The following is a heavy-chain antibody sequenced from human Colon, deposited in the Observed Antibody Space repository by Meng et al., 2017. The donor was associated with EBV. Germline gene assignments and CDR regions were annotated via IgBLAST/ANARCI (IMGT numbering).Heavy chain of an antibody. CDR1: GGSISSSSYS. CDR2: ISYGGST. CDR3: ARGIQIWHEIDY. J-gene: IGHJ4*02. V-gene: IGHV4-39*07. D-gene: IGHD5-18*01. Sequence: QLQLQESGPGLVKPSETLSLPCTSSGGSISSSSYSCAWIRQPPGKGLEWIGGISYGGSTSYNPSLKSLVTISIDTSKNQFSLSLTSVTAADTAIYYCARGIQIWHEIDYWGQGTLVTVSS.